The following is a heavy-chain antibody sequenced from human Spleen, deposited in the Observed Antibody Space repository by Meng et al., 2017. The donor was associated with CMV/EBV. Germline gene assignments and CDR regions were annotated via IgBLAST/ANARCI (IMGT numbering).Heavy chain of an antibody. D-gene: IGHD1-26*01. CDR1: GFTFSTYY. CDR3: ARDKWELYFDY. V-gene: IGHV3-74*01. CDR2: IKGDGSRT. Sequence: LSCAASGFTFSTYYMHWVRQAPGKGLVWVSCIKGDGSRTNYADSVKGRFTISRDNAKNTLYLQMNSLRAEDTAVYYCARDKWELYFDYWGQGALVTVSS. J-gene: IGHJ4*02.